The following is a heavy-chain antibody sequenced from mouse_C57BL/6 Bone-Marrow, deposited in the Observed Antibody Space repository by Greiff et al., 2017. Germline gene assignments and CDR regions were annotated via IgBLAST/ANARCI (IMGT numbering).Heavy chain of an antibody. CDR3: ARGWGSIFDD. V-gene: IGHV1-81*01. CDR2: IYPRSGNT. D-gene: IGHD1-1*01. J-gene: IGHJ2*01. CDR1: GYTFTRYG. Sequence: VQLQESGAELARPGASVKLSCKASGYTFTRYGISWVKQRTGQGLEWIGEIYPRSGNTYYNEKFKGKATLTADNSSSTAYMELRSLTSEDSAVYFCARGWGSIFDDWGQGTTLTVSS.